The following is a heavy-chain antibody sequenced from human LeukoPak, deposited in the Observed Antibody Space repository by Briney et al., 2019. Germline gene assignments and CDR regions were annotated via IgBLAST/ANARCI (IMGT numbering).Heavy chain of an antibody. Sequence: SETLSLTCAVSGDSINSGSHCWSWIQQPPGKGLEWIGYIFHSGSTSYNPSLKSRVTISLDRSKNRFSLNLNSVTAADTAMYYCARISYYDILTGYVGWFDSWGQGTLVTVTS. V-gene: IGHV4-30-2*01. CDR3: ARISYYDILTGYVGWFDS. J-gene: IGHJ5*01. CDR2: IFHSGST. D-gene: IGHD3-9*01. CDR1: GDSINSGSHC.